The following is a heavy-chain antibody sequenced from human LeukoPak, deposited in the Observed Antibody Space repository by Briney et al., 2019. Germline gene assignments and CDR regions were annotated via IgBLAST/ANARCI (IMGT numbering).Heavy chain of an antibody. CDR2: IKEDGSEK. Sequence: GGSLRLSCAASGFTFSTYWMSWVRQAPGKGLEWVANIKEDGSEKYSVDSVKGRFTISRDNSKNTLYLQMTSLRGEDTAMYYCAREGTARDAFDIWGQGTMVTVSS. CDR1: GFTFSTYW. D-gene: IGHD2-21*02. CDR3: AREGTARDAFDI. J-gene: IGHJ3*02. V-gene: IGHV3-7*01.